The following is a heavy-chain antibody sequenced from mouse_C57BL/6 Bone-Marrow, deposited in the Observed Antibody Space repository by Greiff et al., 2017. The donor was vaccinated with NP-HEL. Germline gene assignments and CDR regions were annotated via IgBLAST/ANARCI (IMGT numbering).Heavy chain of an antibody. D-gene: IGHD2-2*01. CDR1: GFTFSNYW. J-gene: IGHJ4*01. CDR2: IRLKSDNFET. V-gene: IGHV6-3*01. Sequence: EVKLVESGGGLVQPGGSMKLSCVASGFTFSNYWMNWVRQSPEKGLEWVAQIRLKSDNFETHYAESVKGRFTISRDYSKSSVYLQMNNLRAEDTGIYYCTMVTTYYAMDYWGQGTSVTVAS. CDR3: TMVTTYYAMDY.